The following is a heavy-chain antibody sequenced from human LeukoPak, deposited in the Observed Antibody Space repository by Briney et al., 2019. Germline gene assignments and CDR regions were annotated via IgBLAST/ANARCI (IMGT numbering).Heavy chain of an antibody. J-gene: IGHJ1*01. Sequence: SETLSLTCTVSGGSISSYYWSWIRQPPGKGLEWIGYIYYSGSTNYNPSLKSRVTISVDTSKNQFSLKLSSVTAADTAVYYCARALGYSSSWYAEYFQHWGQGTLVTVSS. CDR3: ARALGYSSSWYAEYFQH. CDR1: GGSISSYY. V-gene: IGHV4-59*12. CDR2: IYYSGST. D-gene: IGHD6-13*01.